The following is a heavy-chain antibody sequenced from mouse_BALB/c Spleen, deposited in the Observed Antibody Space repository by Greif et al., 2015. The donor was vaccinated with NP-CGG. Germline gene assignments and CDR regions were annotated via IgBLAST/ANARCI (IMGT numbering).Heavy chain of an antibody. CDR3: TRGAPHFDY. J-gene: IGHJ2*01. V-gene: IGHV6-6*02. Sequence: EVMLVESGGGLVQPGGSMKLSCVASGFTFSNYWMNWVRQSPEKGLEWVAEIRLKSNNYATHYAESVKGRFTISRDDSKSSVYLQMNNLRAEDTGIYYCTRGAPHFDYWGQGTTLTVSS. CDR1: GFTFSNYW. CDR2: IRLKSNNYAT.